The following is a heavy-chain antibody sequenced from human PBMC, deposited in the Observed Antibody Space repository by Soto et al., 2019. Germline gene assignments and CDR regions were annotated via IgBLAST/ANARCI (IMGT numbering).Heavy chain of an antibody. CDR3: ARVTGSGTAEVGFDY. CDR2: IWDDGSNK. J-gene: IGHJ4*02. CDR1: GFTFSSYG. V-gene: IGHV3-33*01. D-gene: IGHD3-10*01. Sequence: QVQLVESGGDVDQPGMSLRLSCAASGFTFSSYGMHWVRQAPGKGLEWVAVIWDDGSNKYYTDSVKGRFTISRDNSQNTLYLQMNSLRGEDTAVYYCARVTGSGTAEVGFDYWGQGTLVTVSS.